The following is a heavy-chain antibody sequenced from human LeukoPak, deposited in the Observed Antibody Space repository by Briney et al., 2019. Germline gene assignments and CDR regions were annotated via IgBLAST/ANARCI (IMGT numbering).Heavy chain of an antibody. CDR1: GFTFGSYA. V-gene: IGHV3-23*01. CDR3: AKKKRITIFGVVIMGTNYFDY. D-gene: IGHD3-3*01. Sequence: PGGSLRLSCAASGFTFGSYAMSWVRQAPGKGLEWVSAISGSGGSTYYADSVKGRFTISRDNSKNTLYLRMNSLRAEDTAVYYCAKKKRITIFGVVIMGTNYFDYWGQGTLVTVSS. CDR2: ISGSGGST. J-gene: IGHJ4*01.